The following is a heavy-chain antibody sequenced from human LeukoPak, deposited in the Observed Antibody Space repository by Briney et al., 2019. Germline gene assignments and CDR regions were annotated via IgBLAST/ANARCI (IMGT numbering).Heavy chain of an antibody. V-gene: IGHV4-31*03. J-gene: IGHJ4*02. CDR1: GGSISSGGYY. CDR3: ARVEKYGDLDY. Sequence: SETLSLTCTVSGGSISSGGYYWSWIRQHPGKGLEWIGYIYYSGSTYYNPSLKSRVTISVDKSKNQFSLKLSSVTAADTAVYYCARVEKYGDLDYWGQGTLVTVSS. CDR2: IYYSGST. D-gene: IGHD4-17*01.